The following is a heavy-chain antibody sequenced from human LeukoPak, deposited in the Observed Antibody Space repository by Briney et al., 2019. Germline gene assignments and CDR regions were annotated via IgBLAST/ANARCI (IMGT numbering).Heavy chain of an antibody. V-gene: IGHV4-59*08. CDR1: GCSLSSYY. D-gene: IGHD5-12*01. CDR2: IYYSGST. J-gene: IGHJ4*02. CDR3: ARLRSWHRNRRLDYFDY. Sequence: SETLSLTCPVSGCSLSSYYWSGIRQPPGKGLEWIGYIYYSGSTNYNPSLKSRVTISVDTSKNQFSLKLSSVTAADTAVYYCARLRSWHRNRRLDYFDYWGQGTLVTVSS.